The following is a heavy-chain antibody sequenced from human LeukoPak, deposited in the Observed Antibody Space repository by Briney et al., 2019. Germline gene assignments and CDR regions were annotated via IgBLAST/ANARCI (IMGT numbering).Heavy chain of an antibody. Sequence: GGSLRLSCAASGFTFSSYSMNWVRQAPGKGLEWVSSISSSSSYIYYADSVKGRFTISRDNAKNSLYLQVNSLRAEDTAVYYCASRRRDWGFDPWGQGTLVTVSS. J-gene: IGHJ5*02. V-gene: IGHV3-21*01. D-gene: IGHD3/OR15-3a*01. CDR3: ASRRRDWGFDP. CDR1: GFTFSSYS. CDR2: ISSSSSYI.